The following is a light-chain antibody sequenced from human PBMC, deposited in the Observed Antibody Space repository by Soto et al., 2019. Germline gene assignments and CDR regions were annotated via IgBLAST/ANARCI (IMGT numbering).Light chain of an antibody. Sequence: QSALTQPASVSGSPGQSITFSCTGTSSDVGGYNYVSWYQQHPGKAPKLMIYDVSHRPSGVSNRFSGSKSGNTASLTISGLQAEDEADYYCSSYTSTSTLIFGGGTKVTVL. V-gene: IGLV2-14*01. CDR1: SSDVGGYNY. CDR2: DVS. CDR3: SSYTSTSTLI. J-gene: IGLJ2*01.